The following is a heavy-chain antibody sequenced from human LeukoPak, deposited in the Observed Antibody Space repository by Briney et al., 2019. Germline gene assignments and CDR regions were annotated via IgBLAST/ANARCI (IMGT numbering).Heavy chain of an antibody. CDR1: GGSIICGSYY. Sequence: SQTLSLTCTVSGGSIICGSYYWSWIRQPAGKGLEWIGRISSSGNTNYNPSLKSRVTISIDTSKNQFSLKLSSVTAADTAVYYCARSPSAGWFDPWGQGTLVTVSS. V-gene: IGHV4-61*02. J-gene: IGHJ5*02. CDR3: ARSPSAGWFDP. CDR2: ISSSGNT.